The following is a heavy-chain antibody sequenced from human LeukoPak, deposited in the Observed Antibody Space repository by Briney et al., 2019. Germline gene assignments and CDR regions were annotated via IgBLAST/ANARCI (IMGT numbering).Heavy chain of an antibody. V-gene: IGHV1-8*03. D-gene: IGHD3-9*01. CDR1: GYTFTSYD. J-gene: IGHJ4*02. CDR2: MNPNSGNT. CDR3: ARSDDDILTGYYNFDY. Sequence: GASVKVSCKASGYTFTSYDINWVRQATGQGLEWMGWMNPNSGNTGYAQKFQGRVTITRNTSISTAYMELSSLRSEDTAVYYCARSDDDILTGYYNFDYWGQGALVTVSS.